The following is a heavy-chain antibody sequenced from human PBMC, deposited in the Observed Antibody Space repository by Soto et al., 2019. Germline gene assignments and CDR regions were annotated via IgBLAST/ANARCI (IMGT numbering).Heavy chain of an antibody. J-gene: IGHJ4*02. CDR3: ARHGVLRQWLVPYYFDY. V-gene: IGHV4-39*01. CDR1: GGSISSSSYY. CDR2: IYYSGST. D-gene: IGHD6-19*01. Sequence: QLQLQESGPGLVKPSETLSLTCTVSGGSISSSSYYWGWIRQPPGKGLEWIGSIYYSGSTYYNPSLKSRVTISVDTSKNQFSLKLSSVPAADTAVYYCARHGVLRQWLVPYYFDYWGQGTLVTVSS.